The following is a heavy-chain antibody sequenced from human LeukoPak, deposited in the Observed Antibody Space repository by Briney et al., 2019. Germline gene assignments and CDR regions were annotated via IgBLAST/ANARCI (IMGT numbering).Heavy chain of an antibody. CDR2: INPNSGGT. J-gene: IGHJ4*02. D-gene: IGHD3-3*01. CDR1: GYTFTGYY. CDR3: ARDAERITIFGVATLVDY. V-gene: IGHV1-2*02. Sequence: ASVKVSCKASGYTFTGYYMHWVRQAPGQGLEWMGWINPNSGGTNYAQKFQGRVTMTRDTSICTAYMELSRLRSDDTAVYYCARDAERITIFGVATLVDYWGQGTLVTVSS.